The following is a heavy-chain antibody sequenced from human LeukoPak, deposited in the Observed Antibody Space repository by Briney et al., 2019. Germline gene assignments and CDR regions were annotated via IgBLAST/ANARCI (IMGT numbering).Heavy chain of an antibody. D-gene: IGHD1-26*01. V-gene: IGHV3-9*01. J-gene: IGHJ4*02. CDR1: GFTFDEHA. CDR2: ISRNSGSI. CDR3: ARAMWELTWWD. Sequence: GRSLRLSCVASGFTFDEHAMYWVRQAPGKGLEWVSGISRNSGSIGYADSVKGRFTISRDNAKNSLYLQMNSLRAEDTAVYYCARAMWELTWWDWGQGTLVTVSS.